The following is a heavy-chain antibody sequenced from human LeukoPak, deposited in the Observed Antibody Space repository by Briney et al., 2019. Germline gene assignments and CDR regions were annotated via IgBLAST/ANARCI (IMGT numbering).Heavy chain of an antibody. CDR2: ISSSSSYI. Sequence: GGSLRLSCAASGFTFSSYSMNWVRQAPGKGLEWVSSISSSSSYIYYADSVKGQFTISRDNAKNSLYLQMNSLRAEDTAVYYCARDVNDSSGYYFGREQYYYYGMDVWGQGTTVTVSS. V-gene: IGHV3-21*01. CDR3: ARDVNDSSGYYFGREQYYYYGMDV. D-gene: IGHD3-22*01. CDR1: GFTFSSYS. J-gene: IGHJ6*02.